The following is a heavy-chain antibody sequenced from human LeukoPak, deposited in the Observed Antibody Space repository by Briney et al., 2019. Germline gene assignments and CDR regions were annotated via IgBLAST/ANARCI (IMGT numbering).Heavy chain of an antibody. V-gene: IGHV1-2*02. Sequence: AASVKVSCKASGCTFTGYYMHWVRQAPGQGLEWMGWINPNSGGTNYAQRFQGRVTMTRDTSISTAYMELSRLRSDDTAVYYCARDTYYYGSGSPNENWFDPWGQGTLVTVSS. CDR2: INPNSGGT. CDR3: ARDTYYYGSGSPNENWFDP. J-gene: IGHJ5*02. D-gene: IGHD3-10*01. CDR1: GCTFTGYY.